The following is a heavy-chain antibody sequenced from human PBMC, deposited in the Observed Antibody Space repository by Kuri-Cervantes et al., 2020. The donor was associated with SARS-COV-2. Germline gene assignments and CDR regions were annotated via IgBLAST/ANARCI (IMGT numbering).Heavy chain of an antibody. CDR2: IIPIFGTS. CDR3: ARAIPDYYDSFGYYEDTFDI. V-gene: IGHV1-69*13. D-gene: IGHD3-22*01. J-gene: IGHJ3*02. CDR1: GGTFSSYA. Sequence: SVKVSCKASGGTFSSYAISWVRQAPGQGLEWMGGIIPIFGTSNYAQKFQGRVTITADESTSTAYMELSSLRSDDTAVYYCARAIPDYYDSFGYYEDTFDIWGQGTKVTVSS.